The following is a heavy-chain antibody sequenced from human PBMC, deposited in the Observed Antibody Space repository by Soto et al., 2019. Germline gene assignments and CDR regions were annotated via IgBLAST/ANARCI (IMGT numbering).Heavy chain of an antibody. Sequence: GGSLRLSCAASGFTFSSYGMHWVRQAPGKGLEWVAVISYDGSNKYYADSVKGRFTISRDNSKNTLYLQMNSLRAEDTAVYYCAKDMEWLRPGQGYYYYGMDVWGQGTTVTVSS. CDR1: GFTFSSYG. D-gene: IGHD5-12*01. J-gene: IGHJ6*02. V-gene: IGHV3-30*18. CDR3: AKDMEWLRPGQGYYYYGMDV. CDR2: ISYDGSNK.